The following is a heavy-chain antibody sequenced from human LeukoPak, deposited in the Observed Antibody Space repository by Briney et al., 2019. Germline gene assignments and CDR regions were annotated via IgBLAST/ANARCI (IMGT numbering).Heavy chain of an antibody. CDR3: AKDLYTMIVVVDY. Sequence: GGSLRLSCVASGFTFSNHAMTRVRQAPGKGLEWVSAISGSGGSTYYADSVKGRFTISRDNSKNTLYLQMNSLRAEDTAVYYCAKDLYTMIVVVDYWGQGTLVTVSS. J-gene: IGHJ4*02. V-gene: IGHV3-23*01. CDR1: GFTFSNHA. CDR2: ISGSGGST. D-gene: IGHD3-22*01.